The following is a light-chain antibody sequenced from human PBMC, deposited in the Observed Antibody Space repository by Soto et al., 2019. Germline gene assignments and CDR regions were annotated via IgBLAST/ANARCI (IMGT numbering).Light chain of an antibody. CDR3: QQYYQWPAYT. V-gene: IGKV3-15*01. Sequence: EIVMTQSPLTLSTSPGERAIFSCKASQRVGSNIAWYQQNPGQPPRLLVYDASTRSTAIPARFSGSGAGTEVTLTINTLQREDFAVYYGQQYYQWPAYTFGQGTKVDI. CDR2: DAS. CDR1: QRVGSN. J-gene: IGKJ2*01.